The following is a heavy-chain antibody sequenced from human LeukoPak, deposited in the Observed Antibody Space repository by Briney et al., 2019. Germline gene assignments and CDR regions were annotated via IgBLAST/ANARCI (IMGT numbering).Heavy chain of an antibody. Sequence: SETLSLTCTVSGGSISSSSYYWGWIRQPPGKGLEWIGSIYYSGSTYYNPSLKSRVTISVDTSKNQFSLKLSSVTAADTAVYYCARHPPEYYDSSGYYYFDYWGQGTLVTVSS. CDR2: IYYSGST. CDR1: GGSISSSSYY. CDR3: ARHPPEYYDSSGYYYFDY. J-gene: IGHJ4*02. D-gene: IGHD3-22*01. V-gene: IGHV4-39*01.